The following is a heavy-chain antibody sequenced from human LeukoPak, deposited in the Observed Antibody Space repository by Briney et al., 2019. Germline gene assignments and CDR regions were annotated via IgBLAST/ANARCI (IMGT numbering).Heavy chain of an antibody. V-gene: IGHV1-69*05. CDR1: GGTFSSYA. J-gene: IGHJ4*02. D-gene: IGHD2-2*02. CDR3: ARGYCSSTSCYREDD. Sequence: SVKVSCKASGGTFSSYAISGVQQAPGQGLEWMGGIIPIFGTANYAQKFQGRVTITTDESTSTAYMELSSLRSEDTAVYYCARGYCSSTSCYREDDWGQGTQVTVSS. CDR2: IIPIFGTA.